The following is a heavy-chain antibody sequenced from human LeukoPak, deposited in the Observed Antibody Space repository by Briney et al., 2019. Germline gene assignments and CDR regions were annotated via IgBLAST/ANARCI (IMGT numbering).Heavy chain of an antibody. Sequence: PGGSLRLSCAASGFAFSDSYMNWIRQAPGKGLEWLSYIGRSGSIYYADSVKGRFTISRDNAKNSVYLQMNSLRAEDTAVYYCARLQRDYGRNWFDPWGQGTLVTVSS. CDR2: IGRSGSI. V-gene: IGHV3-11*04. J-gene: IGHJ5*02. D-gene: IGHD4-17*01. CDR3: ARLQRDYGRNWFDP. CDR1: GFAFSDSY.